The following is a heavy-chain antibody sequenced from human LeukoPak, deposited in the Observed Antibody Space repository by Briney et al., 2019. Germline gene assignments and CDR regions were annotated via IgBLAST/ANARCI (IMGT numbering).Heavy chain of an antibody. CDR1: GDSVSSNSAA. Sequence: SQTLSLTCAISGDSVSSNSAAWNWIRQSPSRGLEWLGRTYYRSKLYNDYAVSVKSRITIHPDPSHNQFSLQLNSVTPEDTAVYYCARDRYDYIWGSYRRSGAFDIWGQGTMVTVSS. CDR2: TYYRSKLYN. D-gene: IGHD3-16*02. V-gene: IGHV6-1*01. CDR3: ARDRYDYIWGSYRRSGAFDI. J-gene: IGHJ3*02.